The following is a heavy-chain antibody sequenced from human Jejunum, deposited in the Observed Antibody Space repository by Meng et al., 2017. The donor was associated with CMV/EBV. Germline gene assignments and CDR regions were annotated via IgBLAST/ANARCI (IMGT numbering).Heavy chain of an antibody. CDR3: ASHQQFCSGGSCYSLGYYYGMDV. D-gene: IGHD2-15*01. J-gene: IGHJ6*02. V-gene: IGHV1-8*01. CDR2: MNPNNGNT. Sequence: NWVRPAPGLGLEWLGCMNPNNGNTGYAQKFQGRFTMTWNTSISTAYMELSSLRSEDTAIYYCASHQQFCSGGSCYSLGYYYGMDVWGQGTTVTVSS.